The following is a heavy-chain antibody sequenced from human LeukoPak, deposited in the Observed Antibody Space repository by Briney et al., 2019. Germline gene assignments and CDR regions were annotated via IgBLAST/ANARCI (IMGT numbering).Heavy chain of an antibody. CDR3: ARAKPTSSSWYSIRDYYYGMDV. CDR1: GGSISNSY. D-gene: IGHD6-13*01. J-gene: IGHJ6*02. V-gene: IGHV4-59*01. Sequence: SETLSLTCTVSGGSISNSYWSWIRQPPGKGLEWIGYIYYSGGTNYNPSLKSRVIISLDTSKNQFSLKLSSVTAADTAVYYCARAKPTSSSWYSIRDYYYGMDVWGQGTTVTVSS. CDR2: IYYSGGT.